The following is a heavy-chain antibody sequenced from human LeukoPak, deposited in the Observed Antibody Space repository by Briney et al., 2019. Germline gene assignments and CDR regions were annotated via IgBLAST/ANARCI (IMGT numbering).Heavy chain of an antibody. CDR1: GGSISSGDYY. J-gene: IGHJ6*02. CDR2: IYYSGST. CDR3: AREGRPPYGMDV. V-gene: IGHV4-30-4*01. D-gene: IGHD1-14*01. Sequence: SETLSLPCTVSGGSISSGDYYWSWIRQPPGKGLEWIGYIYYSGSTYYNPSLKSRVTISVDTSKNQFSLKLSSVAAADTAVYYCAREGRPPYGMDVWGQGTTVTVSS.